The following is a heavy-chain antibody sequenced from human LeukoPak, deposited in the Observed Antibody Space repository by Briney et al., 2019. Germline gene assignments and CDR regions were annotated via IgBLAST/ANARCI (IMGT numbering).Heavy chain of an antibody. Sequence: ASVKVSCKASGYTFTGYYMHWVRQAPGQGLEWMGWMNPNSGNTGYAQKFQGRVTMTRNTSISTAYMELSSLRSEDTAVYYCASSGGNGPKWGQGTLVTVSS. CDR1: GYTFTGYY. J-gene: IGHJ4*02. CDR3: ASSGGNGPK. V-gene: IGHV1-8*02. CDR2: MNPNSGNT. D-gene: IGHD4-23*01.